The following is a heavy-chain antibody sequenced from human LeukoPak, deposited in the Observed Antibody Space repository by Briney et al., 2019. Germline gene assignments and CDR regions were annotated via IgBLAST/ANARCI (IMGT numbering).Heavy chain of an antibody. CDR3: ARDRAVANIGQLSPFDY. CDR1: GFPFSSYE. Sequence: ESGGGLVQPGGSLRLSCAGSGFPFSSYEMNWLRQAPGKGLEWVSHIDSSGITIYYGDSVKGRFTISRDNAKNSLYLQINSLRAEDTAVYYCARDRAVANIGQLSPFDYCGQGTLVTVSS. V-gene: IGHV3-48*03. D-gene: IGHD6-19*01. CDR2: IDSSGITI. J-gene: IGHJ4*02.